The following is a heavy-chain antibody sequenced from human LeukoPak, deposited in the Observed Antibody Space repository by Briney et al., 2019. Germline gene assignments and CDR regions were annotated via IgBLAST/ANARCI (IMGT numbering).Heavy chain of an antibody. CDR3: ARDGRAGSLFAY. D-gene: IGHD6-19*01. CDR1: SGSISGYY. J-gene: IGHJ4*02. Sequence: ASETLSLTCTVSSGSISGYYWSWIRQPPGKGPEWVGYISYSGSTNYNPSLKSRVTISVDTSKNQFSLKLSSVTAADTAIYYCARDGRAGSLFAYWGQGTLVTVSS. CDR2: ISYSGST. V-gene: IGHV4-59*01.